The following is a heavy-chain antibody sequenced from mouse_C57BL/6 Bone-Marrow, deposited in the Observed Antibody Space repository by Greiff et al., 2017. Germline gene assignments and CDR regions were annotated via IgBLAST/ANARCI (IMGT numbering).Heavy chain of an antibody. CDR1: GFTFSSYA. D-gene: IGHD4-1*01. Sequence: EVKLVESGGGLVKPGGSLKLSCAASGFTFSSYAMSWVRQTPEKRLEWVATISDGGRYTYYPDNVKGRFTISRDNAKNNLYLQMSHLKSEDTAMYYCARANWDFAYWGQGTLVTVSA. V-gene: IGHV5-4*03. CDR3: ARANWDFAY. J-gene: IGHJ3*01. CDR2: ISDGGRYT.